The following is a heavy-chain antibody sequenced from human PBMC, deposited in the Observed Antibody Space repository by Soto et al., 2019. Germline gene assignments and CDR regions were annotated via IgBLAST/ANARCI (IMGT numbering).Heavy chain of an antibody. V-gene: IGHV3-7*01. J-gene: IGHJ6*02. Sequence: PGGSLRLSCAASGFTFSSYWMSWVRQAPGEGLEWVANIKQDGSEKYYVDSVKGRFTISRDNAKNSLYLQMNSLRAEDTAVYYCARDGSVVKDYYYYYGMDVWGQGTTVTVSS. CDR2: IKQDGSEK. CDR1: GFTFSSYW. CDR3: ARDGSVVKDYYYYYGMDV. D-gene: IGHD2-15*01.